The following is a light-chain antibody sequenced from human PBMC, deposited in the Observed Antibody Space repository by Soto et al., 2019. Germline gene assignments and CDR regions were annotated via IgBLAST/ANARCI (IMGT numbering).Light chain of an antibody. CDR2: AS. Sequence: DIQMTQSPSSLSASIGDRVSITCRASQTIGSFLNWYQFKPGKAPKLLIFASSLQRGVPSRFSGSGSGADFTVTISSLQRDDFATYYCQQSHSVPLTFGGGAKV. J-gene: IGKJ4*01. V-gene: IGKV1-39*01. CDR1: QTIGSF. CDR3: QQSHSVPLT.